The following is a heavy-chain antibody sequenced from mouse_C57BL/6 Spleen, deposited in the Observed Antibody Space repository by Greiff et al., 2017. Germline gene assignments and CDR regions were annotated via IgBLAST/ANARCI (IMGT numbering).Heavy chain of an antibody. CDR2: ISDGGSYT. D-gene: IGHD2-4*01. CDR1: GFTFSSYA. V-gene: IGHV5-4*01. J-gene: IGHJ4*01. CDR3: ARDRDYHYAMDY. Sequence: EVKVVESGGGLVKPGGSLKLSCAASGFTFSSYAMSWVRQTPEKRLEWVATISDGGSYTYYPDNVKGRFTISRDNAKNNLYLQMSHLKSEDTAMYYCARDRDYHYAMDYWGQGTSVTVSS.